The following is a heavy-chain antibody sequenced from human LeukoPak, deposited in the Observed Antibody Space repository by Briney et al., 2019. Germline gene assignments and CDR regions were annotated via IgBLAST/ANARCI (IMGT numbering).Heavy chain of an antibody. J-gene: IGHJ5*02. D-gene: IGHD6-19*01. CDR3: AKPGIAVAGTGWFDP. CDR1: GFTFSGYA. V-gene: IGHV3-23*01. Sequence: GGSLRLSCAASGFTFSGYAMSWVRQAPGKGLEWVSAISGSGGSTYYADSVKGRFTISRDNSKNTLYLQMNSLRAEDTAVYYCAKPGIAVAGTGWFDPWGQGTLVTVSS. CDR2: ISGSGGST.